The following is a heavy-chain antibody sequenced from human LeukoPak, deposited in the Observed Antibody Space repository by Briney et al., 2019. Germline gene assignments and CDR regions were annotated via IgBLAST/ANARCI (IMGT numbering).Heavy chain of an antibody. V-gene: IGHV4-4*07. D-gene: IGHD5-18*01. Sequence: PSETLSLTCTVSGGSISSYYWSWIRQPAGKGLEWIGRIYTSGSTNYNPSLKSRVTMSVDTSKNQFSLKLSSVTAADTAVYYCARGDTSMVNGYFDLWGRGTLVTVSS. J-gene: IGHJ2*01. CDR2: IYTSGST. CDR1: GGSISSYY. CDR3: ARGDTSMVNGYFDL.